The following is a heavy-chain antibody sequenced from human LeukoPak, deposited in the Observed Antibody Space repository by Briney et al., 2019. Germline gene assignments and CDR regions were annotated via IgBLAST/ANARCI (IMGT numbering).Heavy chain of an antibody. J-gene: IGHJ4*02. Sequence: SETLSLTCTVSGGSISSSSYYWGWIRQHPGRALEWIGSLYYSGSTYYNPSLKSRVTISVDTSKNQFSLKLSSVTAADTAAYYCARLGVTAAGPQDYWGQGTLVTVSS. CDR2: LYYSGST. CDR3: ARLGVTAAGPQDY. D-gene: IGHD2-21*02. V-gene: IGHV4-39*01. CDR1: GGSISSSSYY.